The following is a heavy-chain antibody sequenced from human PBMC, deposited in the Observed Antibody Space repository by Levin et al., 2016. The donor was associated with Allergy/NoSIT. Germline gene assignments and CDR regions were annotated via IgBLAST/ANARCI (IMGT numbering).Heavy chain of an antibody. V-gene: IGHV4-59*01. D-gene: IGHD3-10*01. Sequence: WIRQPPGKGLEWIGYIYYSGSTNYNPSLKSRVTISVDTSKNQFSLKLSSVTAADTAVYYCARDSHYYGSGSHRNYYYYYYMDVWGKGTTVTVSS. J-gene: IGHJ6*03. CDR2: IYYSGST. CDR3: ARDSHYYGSGSHRNYYYYYYMDV.